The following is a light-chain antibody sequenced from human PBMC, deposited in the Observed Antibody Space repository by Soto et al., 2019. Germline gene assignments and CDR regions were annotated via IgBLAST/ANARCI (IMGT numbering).Light chain of an antibody. V-gene: IGKV1-39*01. Sequence: DIQMTQSPSSLSASVGERVTITCRASQSISSYLNWYQQKPGKAPKLLIYAASSLQSGVPSRFSGSGSGTDFTLTISSLQPEDFAIYYCQQSYSTPLTFGGGTKVEIK. CDR1: QSISSY. CDR3: QQSYSTPLT. CDR2: AAS. J-gene: IGKJ4*01.